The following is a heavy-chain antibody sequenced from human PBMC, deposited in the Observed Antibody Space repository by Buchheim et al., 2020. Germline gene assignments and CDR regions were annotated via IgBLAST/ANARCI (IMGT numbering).Heavy chain of an antibody. J-gene: IGHJ4*02. Sequence: EVQLVESGGGLVQPGGSLRLSCAASGFTFSVYWMTWVRQAPGKGPEWVSRISSDGSSTSYADSVKGRFTISRDNAKNTLYLEMNSLRAEDTAVYYCARPDDILTGYSPFDYWGQGTL. CDR3: ARPDDILTGYSPFDY. V-gene: IGHV3-74*02. D-gene: IGHD3-9*01. CDR2: ISSDGSST. CDR1: GFTFSVYW.